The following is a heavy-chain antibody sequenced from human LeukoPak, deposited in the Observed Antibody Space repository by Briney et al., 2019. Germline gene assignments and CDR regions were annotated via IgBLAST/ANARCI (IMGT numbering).Heavy chain of an antibody. J-gene: IGHJ3*02. Sequence: PSETLSLTCAVSGGSISGYYWSWIRQSPGRGLEYIGHIYSSGRTNYNPSLKSRVTISVDTSKNQFSLKLSSVTAADTAVYYCARVYRKDAFDIWGQGTMVTVSS. V-gene: IGHV4-59*12. CDR2: IYSSGRT. CDR3: ARVYRKDAFDI. D-gene: IGHD5-18*01. CDR1: GGSISGYY.